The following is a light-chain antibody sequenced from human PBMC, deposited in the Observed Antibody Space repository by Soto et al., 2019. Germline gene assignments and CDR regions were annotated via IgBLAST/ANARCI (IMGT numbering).Light chain of an antibody. CDR1: QSVSNNY. Sequence: EIVLTQSPGTLSLSPGERATLSCRASQSVSNNYLAWYQQKPGQAPRLLIYGASSRATGIPDRFSGSGSGTDFTLTISTLEPEDCAVYYCQQYGSSPRTFGQGTKLEIK. CDR3: QQYGSSPRT. CDR2: GAS. J-gene: IGKJ2*01. V-gene: IGKV3-20*01.